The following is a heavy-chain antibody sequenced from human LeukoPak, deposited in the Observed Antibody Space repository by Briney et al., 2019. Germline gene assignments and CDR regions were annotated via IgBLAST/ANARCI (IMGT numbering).Heavy chain of an antibody. CDR2: IYYSGST. CDR3: ARFLGARKDIVASDYYYYYGMDV. Sequence: PSETLSLTCTVSGGSISSGGYYWSWIRQHPGKGLEWIGYIYYSGSTNYNPSLKSRVTISVDTSKNQFSLKLSSVTAADTAVYYCARFLGARKDIVASDYYYYYGMDVWGQGTTVTVSS. D-gene: IGHD5-12*01. CDR1: GGSISSGGYY. J-gene: IGHJ6*02. V-gene: IGHV4-61*08.